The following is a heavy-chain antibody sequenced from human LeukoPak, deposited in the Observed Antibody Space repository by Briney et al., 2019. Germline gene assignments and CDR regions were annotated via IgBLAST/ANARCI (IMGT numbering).Heavy chain of an antibody. J-gene: IGHJ4*02. CDR1: GGSISSGGYS. D-gene: IGHD6-13*01. Sequence: SETLSLTCAVSGGSISSGGYSWSWIRQPPGKGREWFGSSYYSGSTYYNPSLKSRVTISVDTSKNQFSLKLSSVTAADTAGYYCASCRSSWYTQDNFDYWGQGTLVTVSS. CDR2: SYYSGST. V-gene: IGHV4-30-2*03. CDR3: ASCRSSWYTQDNFDY.